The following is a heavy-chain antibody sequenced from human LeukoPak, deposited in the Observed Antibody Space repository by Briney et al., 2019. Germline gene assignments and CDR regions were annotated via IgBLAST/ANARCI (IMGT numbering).Heavy chain of an antibody. CDR1: GFTFSSYG. CDR2: ISYDGSNK. D-gene: IGHD2-2*01. Sequence: GGSLRLSCAASGFTFSSYGMHWVRQAPGKGLEWVAVISYDGSNKYYADSVKGRFTISRDNSKNTLYLQMNSLRAEDTAVYYCAKEGNVVVPASDYWGQGTLVTVSS. V-gene: IGHV3-30*18. J-gene: IGHJ4*02. CDR3: AKEGNVVVPASDY.